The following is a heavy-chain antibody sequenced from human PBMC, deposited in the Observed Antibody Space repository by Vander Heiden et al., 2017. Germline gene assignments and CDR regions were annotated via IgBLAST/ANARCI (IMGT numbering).Heavy chain of an antibody. CDR2: IKKDGREK. Sequence: EVQLVESGGGLVQPGGSLRLSCAASGFTFSSYWMSWVRQAPGKGLEWVANIKKDGREKDDVDSVKGRFTISRDNAKNSLYMQMNSLRAEDTAVYYCARGMVYADHWGQGTLVTVSS. CDR3: ARGMVYADH. J-gene: IGHJ5*02. V-gene: IGHV3-7*01. CDR1: GFTFSSYW. D-gene: IGHD2-8*01.